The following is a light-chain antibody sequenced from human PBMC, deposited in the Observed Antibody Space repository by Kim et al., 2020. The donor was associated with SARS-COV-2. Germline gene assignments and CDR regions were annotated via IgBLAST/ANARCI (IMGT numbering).Light chain of an antibody. CDR1: QIVGNN. V-gene: IGKV3-15*01. CDR3: QQYNDWPPGDT. CDR2: GAS. Sequence: SPGERVALSCRASQIVGNNLAWYQQIPGRAPRLLNYGASTRATGIPARFSGSGSATEFTLTISCLQSEDFALYYCQQYNDWPPGDTFGQGTKLEI. J-gene: IGKJ2*01.